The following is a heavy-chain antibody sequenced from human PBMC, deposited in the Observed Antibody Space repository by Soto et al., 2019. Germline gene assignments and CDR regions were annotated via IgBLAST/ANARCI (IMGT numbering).Heavy chain of an antibody. J-gene: IGHJ4*02. CDR1: GFSLSISGGG. D-gene: IGHD1-7*01. Sequence: SGPTLLNPTQTLTLTCTFSGFSLSISGGGVGWIRQPPGKALEWLALVYWNGDERYSPSLKTRLTITKDTSKNELVLTKTYVDSAATPSYSCARSSGTTGASNFDYWGKGTMGTVSS. V-gene: IGHV2-5*01. CDR3: ARSSGTTGASNFDY. CDR2: VYWNGDE.